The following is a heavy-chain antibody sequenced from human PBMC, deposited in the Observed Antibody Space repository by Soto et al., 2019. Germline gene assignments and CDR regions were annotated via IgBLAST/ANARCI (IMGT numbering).Heavy chain of an antibody. CDR2: IDPSDSYT. V-gene: IGHV5-10-1*01. CDR3: ARHQVGAVAVTASYASTGMDI. CDR1: GYSFTSYW. D-gene: IGHD6-19*01. J-gene: IGHJ6*02. Sequence: PGESLKISCKGSGYSFTSYWISWVRQMPGKGLEWMGRIDPSDSYTNYSPSFQGHVTISADKSISTAYLQWSSLRASDTAMYYCARHQVGAVAVTASYASTGMDIRSQGTTLTISS.